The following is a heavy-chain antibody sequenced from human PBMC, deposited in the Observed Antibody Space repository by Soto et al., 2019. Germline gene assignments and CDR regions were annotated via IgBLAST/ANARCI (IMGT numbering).Heavy chain of an antibody. CDR1: GGTFSSYA. CDR3: ARDKTYGGNSNWFDP. V-gene: IGHV1-69*13. D-gene: IGHD4-17*01. Sequence: SVKVSCKASGGTFSSYAISWVRQAPGQGLEWMGGIIPIFGTANYAQKFQGRVTITADESTSTAYMELSSLRSEDTAVYYCARDKTYGGNSNWFDPWGQGTLVTVSS. J-gene: IGHJ5*02. CDR2: IIPIFGTA.